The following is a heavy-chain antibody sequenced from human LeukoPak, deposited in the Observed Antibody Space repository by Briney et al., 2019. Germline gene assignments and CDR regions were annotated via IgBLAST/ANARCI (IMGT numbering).Heavy chain of an antibody. CDR3: ARERTYYYDSNPDYFDY. CDR1: GFTFDDYG. V-gene: IGHV3-20*04. J-gene: IGHJ4*02. Sequence: PGGSLRLSCAASGFTFDDYGMSWVRQAPGKGLEWVSGINWNGGSTGYADSVKGRFTTSRDNAKNSQYLQMNSLRAGDTALYYCARERTYYYDSNPDYFDYWGQGTLVTVSS. D-gene: IGHD3-22*01. CDR2: INWNGGST.